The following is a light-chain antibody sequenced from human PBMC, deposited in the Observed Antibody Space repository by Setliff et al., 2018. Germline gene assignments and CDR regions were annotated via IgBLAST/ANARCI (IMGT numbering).Light chain of an antibody. CDR1: TGAVTNSHY. Sequence: QAVVTQEASLTVSPGGTVTLTCGSSTGAVTNSHYPYWFQQKPGQAPRTLIYDTSIKHSWTPARFSGSLLGGKAALTLSGAQPEDEAVYFCSFAFGGFGLFGGGTQLTVL. CDR2: DTS. V-gene: IGLV7-46*01. J-gene: IGLJ2*01. CDR3: SFAFGGFGL.